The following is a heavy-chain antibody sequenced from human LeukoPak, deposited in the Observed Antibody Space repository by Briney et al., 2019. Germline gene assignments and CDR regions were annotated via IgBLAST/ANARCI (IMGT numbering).Heavy chain of an antibody. CDR3: ARGRQWLGNYGMDV. Sequence: ASVKVSCKASGYTFTSYDINWVLQATGQGLEWMGWMNPNSGNTVYSQNSQGGLTMTRNTSISTAYMELSSLRSEDTAVYYCARGRQWLGNYGMDVWGQGPTVTVSS. CDR1: GYTFTSYD. V-gene: IGHV1-8*01. J-gene: IGHJ6*02. CDR2: MNPNSGNT. D-gene: IGHD6-19*01.